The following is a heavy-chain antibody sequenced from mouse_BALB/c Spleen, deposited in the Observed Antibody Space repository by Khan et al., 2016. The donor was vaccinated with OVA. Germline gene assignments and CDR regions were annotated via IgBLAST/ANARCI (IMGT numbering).Heavy chain of an antibody. V-gene: IGHV5-9-3*01. D-gene: IGHD2-2*01. J-gene: IGHJ4*01. CDR1: GFTFSTYG. CDR3: ARSLVDYHAMDY. CDR2: ISSGGHYT. Sequence: EVELVESGGGLVKPGGSLKLSCSASGFTFSTYGMSWVRQTPEQRLEWVATISSGGHYTFYPDRVKGRFTIPRANAKNTLYLQMSSLRSEDTAMYCCARSLVDYHAMDYWGQGTSVTVSS.